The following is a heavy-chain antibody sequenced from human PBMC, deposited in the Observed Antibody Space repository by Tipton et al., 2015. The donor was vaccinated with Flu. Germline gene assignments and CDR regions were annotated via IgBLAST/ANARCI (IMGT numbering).Heavy chain of an antibody. J-gene: IGHJ4*02. D-gene: IGHD3-9*01. CDR2: ILSKTDGGTT. CDR1: GFTFHDAW. Sequence: SLRLSCTASGFTFHDAWMSWVRQAPGKGLEWVGRILSKTDGGTTDYAAPVKGRFTISRDDSKNTVYLQMNSLKTDDTAMYYCISDVGVLRYAGWGQGTWVTVSS. CDR3: ISDVGVLRYAG. V-gene: IGHV3-15*01.